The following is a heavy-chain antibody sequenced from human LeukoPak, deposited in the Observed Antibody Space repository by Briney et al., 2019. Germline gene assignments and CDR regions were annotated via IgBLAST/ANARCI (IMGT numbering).Heavy chain of an antibody. J-gene: IGHJ4*02. D-gene: IGHD3-3*01. Sequence: PSGTLSLTCTVSGGSISSYYWSWIRQPPGKGLEWIGYIYYSGSTNYNPSLKSRVTISVDTSKNQFSLKLSSVTAADTAVYYCARDDGFLEAFDYWGQGTLVSVSS. CDR2: IYYSGST. CDR3: ARDDGFLEAFDY. V-gene: IGHV4-59*01. CDR1: GGSISSYY.